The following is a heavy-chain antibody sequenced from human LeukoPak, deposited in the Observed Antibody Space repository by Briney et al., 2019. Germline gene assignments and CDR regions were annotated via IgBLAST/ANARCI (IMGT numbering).Heavy chain of an antibody. J-gene: IGHJ6*03. V-gene: IGHV1-3*03. CDR3: ARGRGPPNTNRDFYFYYYMDV. Sequence: ASVKVSCKASGYTFTNYAIHWVRQAPGRSFEWMGWINAANGHTKYSQEFQDRITITRDTSATTAYMELNNLRSEDMARYYCARGRGPPNTNRDFYFYYYMDVWGTGTTVAVSS. CDR1: GYTFTNYA. D-gene: IGHD3-10*01. CDR2: INAANGHT.